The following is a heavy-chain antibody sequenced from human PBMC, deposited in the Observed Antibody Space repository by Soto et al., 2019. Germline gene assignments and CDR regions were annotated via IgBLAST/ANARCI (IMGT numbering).Heavy chain of an antibody. CDR3: ARLTRRAARHDY. V-gene: IGHV4-39*01. D-gene: IGHD2-15*01. CDR1: GGSISSSSYY. J-gene: IGHJ4*02. CDR2: IYYSGST. Sequence: SETLSLTCTVSGGSISSSSYYWGWIRQPPGKGLEWIGSIYYSGSTYYNPSLKSRVTISVDTSKNQFSLKLSSVTAADTAVYYCARLTRRAARHDYWGQGTLVTVSS.